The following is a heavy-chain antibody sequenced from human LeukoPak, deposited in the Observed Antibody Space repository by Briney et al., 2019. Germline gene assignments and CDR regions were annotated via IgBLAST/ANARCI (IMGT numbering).Heavy chain of an antibody. CDR2: IRSGGGYT. J-gene: IGHJ6*03. CDR3: AKSLYYYYYMDV. Sequence: PGGSLRLSCAASGFTSSSYAMSWVRQAPGKGLEWVSTIRSGGGYTYYADSVKGRFTISRDNSKNTLYLQMNSLRAEDTAVYNCAKSLYYYYYMDVWGKGTTVTVSS. CDR1: GFTSSSYA. V-gene: IGHV3-23*01.